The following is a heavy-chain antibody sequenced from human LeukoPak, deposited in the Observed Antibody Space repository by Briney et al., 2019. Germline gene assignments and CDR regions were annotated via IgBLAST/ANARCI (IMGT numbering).Heavy chain of an antibody. J-gene: IGHJ4*02. CDR3: ARDATIHDSSSYYYLW. CDR2: IIPIFGTP. CDR1: GGTFSRYA. Sequence: SVKVSCKASGGTFSRYAISWVRQAPGQGLEWMGGIIPIFGTPTYAQKFPGRVTIPADESTRTAYMELRSLRSEDTAVYYCARDATIHDSSSYYYLWWGQGTLVTVSS. D-gene: IGHD3-22*01. V-gene: IGHV1-69*01.